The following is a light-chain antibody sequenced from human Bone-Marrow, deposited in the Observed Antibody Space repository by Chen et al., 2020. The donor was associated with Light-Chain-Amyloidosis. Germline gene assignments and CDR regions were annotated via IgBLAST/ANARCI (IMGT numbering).Light chain of an antibody. CDR2: EDD. J-gene: IGLJ3*02. CDR3: KSYRGSCQGV. Sequence: NFMLTQPHSVSESPGKTVIISCTRSSGSIATNYVQWYQQRPGRSPTTVLYEDDQRPSGVPDLFSGSLDRSSTSASLTISVLKTQDEAAYYCKSYRGSCQGVFGRGTTLTVL. V-gene: IGLV6-57*01. CDR1: SGSIATNY.